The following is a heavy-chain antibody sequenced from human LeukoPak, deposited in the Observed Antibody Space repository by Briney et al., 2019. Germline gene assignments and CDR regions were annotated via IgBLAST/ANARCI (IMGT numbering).Heavy chain of an antibody. CDR1: GYTFINYD. D-gene: IGHD3-22*01. J-gene: IGHJ3*02. CDR2: MNPNSGNT. V-gene: IGHV1-8*03. CDR3: ARGHSSGYYRYAFDI. Sequence: ASVKVSCKASGYTFINYDINWVRQAPGQGLEWMGWMNPNSGNTGYAQKFQGRVTITRNTSISTAYMELSSLRSEDTAVYYCARGHSSGYYRYAFDIWGQGTMVTVSS.